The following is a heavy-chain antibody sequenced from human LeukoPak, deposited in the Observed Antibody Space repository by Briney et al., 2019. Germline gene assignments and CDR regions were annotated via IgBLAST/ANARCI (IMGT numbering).Heavy chain of an antibody. Sequence: GESLKISCKGSGYSFTSYWIGWVRQMPGKGLEWMGTIYPGDSDTRYSPSFQGQVAISADKSISTAYLQWSSLKASDTAMYYCAKVFPSARDYYFDYWGQGTLVTVSS. D-gene: IGHD5-24*01. V-gene: IGHV5-51*01. J-gene: IGHJ4*02. CDR2: IYPGDSDT. CDR1: GYSFTSYW. CDR3: AKVFPSARDYYFDY.